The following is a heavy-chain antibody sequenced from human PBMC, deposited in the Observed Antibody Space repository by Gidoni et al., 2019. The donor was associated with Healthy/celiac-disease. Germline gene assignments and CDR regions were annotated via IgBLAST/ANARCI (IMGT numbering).Heavy chain of an antibody. Sequence: EVQLVESGGGLVQPGRSLRLSCTASGFTFGDYAMSWFRQSPGKGLEWVGFIRSKAYGGTTEYAASVKGRFTISRDDSKSIAYLQMNSLKTEDTAVYYCTRDPEESSSWDYYYYYMDVWGKGTTVTVSS. V-gene: IGHV3-49*03. CDR2: IRSKAYGGTT. CDR1: GFTFGDYA. D-gene: IGHD6-13*01. J-gene: IGHJ6*03. CDR3: TRDPEESSSWDYYYYYMDV.